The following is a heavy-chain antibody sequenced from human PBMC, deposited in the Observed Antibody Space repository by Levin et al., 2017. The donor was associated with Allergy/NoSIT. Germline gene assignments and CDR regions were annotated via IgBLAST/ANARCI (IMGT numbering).Heavy chain of an antibody. D-gene: IGHD1-26*01. V-gene: IGHV4-4*02. J-gene: IGHJ5*02. CDR2: IYHSGST. Sequence: SETLSLTCAVSGDSINNSSWWSWVRQPPGKGLEWIGEIYHSGSTNYNPSLKSRVTISVDTSKNQFSLNLNSVTAADTAVYYCARGAPGLGALPWGQGTLVTVSS. CDR1: GDSINNSSW. CDR3: ARGAPGLGALP.